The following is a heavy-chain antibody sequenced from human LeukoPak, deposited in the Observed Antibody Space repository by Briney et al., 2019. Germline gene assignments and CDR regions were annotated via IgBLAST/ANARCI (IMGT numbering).Heavy chain of an antibody. D-gene: IGHD1-1*01. Sequence: ASVKVSCKASGYTFTSYGISWVRQAPGQVLEWMGWISAYNGDTNYAQKFQGRVTMTTDTSTSTAYMELRSLISDDTAVYYCARDHIGTTGGMVDYWGQGTLVTVSS. CDR2: ISAYNGDT. V-gene: IGHV1-18*01. CDR1: GYTFTSYG. CDR3: ARDHIGTTGGMVDY. J-gene: IGHJ4*02.